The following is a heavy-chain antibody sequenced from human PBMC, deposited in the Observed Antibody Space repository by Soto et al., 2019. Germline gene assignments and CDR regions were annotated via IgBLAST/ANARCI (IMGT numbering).Heavy chain of an antibody. D-gene: IGHD2-15*01. V-gene: IGHV1-69*10. Sequence: GASVKVSCKASGYTFTSYGISWVRQAPGQGLEWMGWIIPILGIANYAQKLQGRVTITADKSTSTAYMELSSLRSEDTAVYYCARDHCSGGSCYPLELDYYYYMDVWGKGTTVTVSS. CDR3: ARDHCSGGSCYPLELDYYYYMDV. CDR2: IIPILGIA. J-gene: IGHJ6*03. CDR1: GYTFTSYG.